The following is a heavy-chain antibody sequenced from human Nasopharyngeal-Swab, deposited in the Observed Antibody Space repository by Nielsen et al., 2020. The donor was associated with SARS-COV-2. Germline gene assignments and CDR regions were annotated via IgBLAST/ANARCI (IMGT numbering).Heavy chain of an antibody. CDR2: INPSGGST. Sequence: ASVKVSCKASGYTSTSYYMHWVRQAPGQGLEWMGIINPSGGSTSYAQKFQGRVTMTRDTSTSTVYMELSSLRSEDTAVYYCARDPTLAVETETTYYYYGMDVWGQGTTVTVSS. D-gene: IGHD6-19*01. J-gene: IGHJ6*02. CDR3: ARDPTLAVETETTYYYYGMDV. CDR1: GYTSTSYY. V-gene: IGHV1-46*01.